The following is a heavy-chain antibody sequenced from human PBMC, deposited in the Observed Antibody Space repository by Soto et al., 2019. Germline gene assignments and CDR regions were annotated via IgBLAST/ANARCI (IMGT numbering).Heavy chain of an antibody. CDR2: IYYSGDA. Sequence: QVQLQESGPGLVKPSQTVSLTCTVSGDSLSSGGHYWSWIRQLQGKDLEWIGYIYYSGDATYNPSLRSRATLSIDMSENRFSLTLTSVSAADTAVYYCARTNYYASSGDYVGLDYWGQGILLTVSS. D-gene: IGHD2-15*01. CDR1: GDSLSSGGHY. J-gene: IGHJ4*02. V-gene: IGHV4-31*03. CDR3: ARTNYYASSGDYVGLDY.